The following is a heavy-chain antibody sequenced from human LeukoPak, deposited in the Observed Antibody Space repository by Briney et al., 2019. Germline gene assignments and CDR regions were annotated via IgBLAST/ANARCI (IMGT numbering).Heavy chain of an antibody. Sequence: GESLKISCKGSGYSFTSYWIGWVRQMPGKGLEWMGIIYPGDSDTRYSPSFQGQVTISAGKSISTAHLQWSGLKASDTAMYYCASPTLAVAGTGAFDIWGQGTMVTVSS. CDR3: ASPTLAVAGTGAFDI. J-gene: IGHJ3*02. V-gene: IGHV5-51*01. CDR2: IYPGDSDT. D-gene: IGHD6-19*01. CDR1: GYSFTSYW.